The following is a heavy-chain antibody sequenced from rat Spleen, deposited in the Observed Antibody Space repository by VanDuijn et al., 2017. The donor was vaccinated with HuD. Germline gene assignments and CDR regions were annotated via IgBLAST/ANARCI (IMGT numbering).Heavy chain of an antibody. V-gene: IGHV5-7*01. J-gene: IGHJ2*01. CDR3: ARQEDYGGYSRDYFGY. CDR2: ISYDGSST. CDR1: GFTFSDYN. D-gene: IGHD1-11*01. Sequence: EVQLVESGGGLVQPGRSLKLSCAASGFTFSDYNMAWVRQAPKKGLEWVATISYDGSSTYYRDSVKGRFTISRDNAKSTLYLQISSLRSEDTATYYCARQEDYGGYSRDYFGYWGQGVMVTVSS.